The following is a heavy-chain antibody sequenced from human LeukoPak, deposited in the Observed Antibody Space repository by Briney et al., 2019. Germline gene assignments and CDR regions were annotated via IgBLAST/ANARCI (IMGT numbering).Heavy chain of an antibody. Sequence: SETLSLTCTVSGGSISSYYWSWIRQPPGEGLEWIGYIYYSGSTNYNPSLKSRVTISVDTSKNQFSLKLSSVTAADTAVYYCARAVTGRGGGWFDPWGQGTLVTVSS. D-gene: IGHD1-14*01. J-gene: IGHJ5*02. CDR2: IYYSGST. CDR3: ARAVTGRGGGWFDP. CDR1: GGSISSYY. V-gene: IGHV4-59*01.